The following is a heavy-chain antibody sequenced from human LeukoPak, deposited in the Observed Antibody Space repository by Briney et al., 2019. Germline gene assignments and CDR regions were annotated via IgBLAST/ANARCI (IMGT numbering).Heavy chain of an antibody. CDR2: INPDSGDT. D-gene: IGHD2-15*01. V-gene: IGHV1-2*02. CDR1: GSTFTGYY. J-gene: IGHJ4*02. CDR3: ARWVVAAGV. Sequence: ASVKVSCKASGSTFTGYYMHWVRQAPGQGLEWMGWINPDSGDTNYQGRVTMTRDTSISTAYMELSRLISDDTAVYYWARWVVAAGVWGQGTLVTVSS.